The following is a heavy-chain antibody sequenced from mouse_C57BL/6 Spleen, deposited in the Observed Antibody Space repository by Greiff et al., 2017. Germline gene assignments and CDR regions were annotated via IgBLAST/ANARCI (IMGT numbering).Heavy chain of an antibody. CDR3: ARGDDYDEGAFDY. CDR1: GYAFSSSW. V-gene: IGHV1-82*01. J-gene: IGHJ2*01. Sequence: VQLQQSGPELVKPGASVKISCKASGYAFSSSWMNWVKQRPGKGLEWIGRIYPGDGDTNYNGKFKGKATLTADKSSSTASMQLSSLTSEDSAVYFCARGDDYDEGAFDYWGQGTTLTVSS. D-gene: IGHD2-4*01. CDR2: IYPGDGDT.